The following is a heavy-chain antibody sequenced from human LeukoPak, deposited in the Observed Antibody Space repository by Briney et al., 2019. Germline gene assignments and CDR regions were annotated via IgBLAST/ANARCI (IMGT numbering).Heavy chain of an antibody. CDR3: ARGKYSSSWEYYYYYYMDV. Sequence: SVKVSCKASGGTFSSYAISWVRQAPGQGLEWMGGIIPIFGTANYAQKFQGGVTITADKSTSTAYMELSSLRSEDTAVYYCARGKYSSSWEYYYYYYMDVWGKGTTVTVSS. D-gene: IGHD6-13*01. J-gene: IGHJ6*03. V-gene: IGHV1-69*06. CDR2: IIPIFGTA. CDR1: GGTFSSYA.